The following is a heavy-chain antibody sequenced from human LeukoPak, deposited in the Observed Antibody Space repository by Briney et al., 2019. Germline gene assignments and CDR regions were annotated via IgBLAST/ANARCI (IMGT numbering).Heavy chain of an antibody. Sequence: PGGSLRLSCAASGFTFSNYWMSWVRQAPGKGLEWVANIQQDGSEKYHVDSVRGRFTISRDNAKNSLFLQMNSLRVDDTAVYYCVRSARRDASGSDRFDCWGQGTLVTVSS. V-gene: IGHV3-7*01. CDR2: IQQDGSEK. CDR1: GFTFSNYW. J-gene: IGHJ4*02. CDR3: VRSARRDASGSDRFDC. D-gene: IGHD3-10*01.